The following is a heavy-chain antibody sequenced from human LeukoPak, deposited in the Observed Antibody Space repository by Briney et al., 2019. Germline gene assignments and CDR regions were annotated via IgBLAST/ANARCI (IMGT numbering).Heavy chain of an antibody. CDR2: IFPSGGEI. V-gene: IGHV3-53*01. D-gene: IGHD5-18*01. CDR3: ATYRQVLLPFES. CDR1: EFSVGSNY. Sequence: PGGSLRLSCAASEFSVGSNYMTWVRQAPGKGLEWVSSIFPSGGEIHYADSVRGRFTISRDNSKSILSLQMNSLRAEDTAIYYCATYRQVLLPFESWGQGTLVTVSS. J-gene: IGHJ4*02.